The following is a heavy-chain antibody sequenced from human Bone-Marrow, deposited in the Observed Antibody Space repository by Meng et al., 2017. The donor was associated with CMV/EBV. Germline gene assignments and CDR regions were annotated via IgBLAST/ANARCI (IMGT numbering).Heavy chain of an antibody. CDR3: AKDFGGSGTAIDY. CDR2: IYSGGTST. D-gene: IGHD3-10*01. Sequence: GESLKISCAASGFTFSNAWMSWVRQAPGKGLEWVSVIYSGGTSTYYADSVKGRFTISRDNSKNTLYLQMNSLRVEDTAIYYCAKDFGGSGTAIDYWGQGTLVTVSS. CDR1: GFTFSNAW. J-gene: IGHJ4*02. V-gene: IGHV3-23*03.